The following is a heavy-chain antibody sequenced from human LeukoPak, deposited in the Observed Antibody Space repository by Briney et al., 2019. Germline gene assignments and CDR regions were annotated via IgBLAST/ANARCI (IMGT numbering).Heavy chain of an antibody. V-gene: IGHV4-34*01. CDR2: IYYSGST. CDR1: GGSFSGYF. CDR3: ARGVRPPGYSSSWYLSHDAFDI. J-gene: IGHJ3*02. Sequence: SETLSLTCAVYGGSFSGYFWSWIRQPPGKGLEWIGSIYYSGSTYYNPSLKSRVTISVDTSKNQFSLKLSSVTAADTAVYYCARGVRPPGYSSSWYLSHDAFDIWGQGTMVTVSS. D-gene: IGHD6-13*01.